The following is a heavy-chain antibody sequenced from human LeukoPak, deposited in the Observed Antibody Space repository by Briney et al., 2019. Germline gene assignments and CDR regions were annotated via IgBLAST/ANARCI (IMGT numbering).Heavy chain of an antibody. CDR2: MNPNSGNT. CDR1: GYTFTSYD. D-gene: IGHD6-19*01. Sequence: ASVKVSCKASGYTFTSYDINWVRQATGQGLEWMGWMNPNSGNTGYAQKFQGRVTMTRNTSISTAYMELSSLRSEDTAVYYRARTLLDSSGWYFIYYFDYWGQGTLVTVSS. J-gene: IGHJ4*02. V-gene: IGHV1-8*01. CDR3: ARTLLDSSGWYFIYYFDY.